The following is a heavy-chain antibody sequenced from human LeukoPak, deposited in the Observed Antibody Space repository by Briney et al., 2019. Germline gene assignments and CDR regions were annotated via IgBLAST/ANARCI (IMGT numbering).Heavy chain of an antibody. V-gene: IGHV3-21*01. J-gene: IGHJ3*02. CDR1: GFTISSFS. D-gene: IGHD6-13*01. CDR3: ARGQKQQLFDDAFDI. CDR2: ISSSSSYI. Sequence: PGGSLRLSCAASGFTISSFSMNWVRQAPGKGLEWVSSISSSSSYIYYADSVKGRFTISRHNAKNSLYLQMSSLRAEDTAVYYRARGQKQQLFDDAFDIWGQGTMVTVSS.